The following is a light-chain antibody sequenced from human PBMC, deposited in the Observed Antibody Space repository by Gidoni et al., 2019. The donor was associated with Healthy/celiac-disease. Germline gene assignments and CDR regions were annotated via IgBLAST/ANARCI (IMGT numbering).Light chain of an antibody. Sequence: IVMTQSPATLSVSPGERATLSCRSSQSVSSDLARYQQKPGQAPRLIIDGASTTATGIPARFSGRGWGTEFTITSSRLYSEYFAVYYCQQYNNWPQTFXXXTKLEIK. V-gene: IGKV3-15*01. CDR2: GAS. J-gene: IGKJ2*01. CDR1: QSVSSD. CDR3: QQYNNWPQT.